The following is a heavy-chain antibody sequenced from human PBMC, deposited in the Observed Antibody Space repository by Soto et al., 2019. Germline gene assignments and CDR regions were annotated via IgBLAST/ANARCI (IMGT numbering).Heavy chain of an antibody. CDR3: ARRYGSCFDY. CDR2: TYYRSKWYN. V-gene: IGHV6-1*01. CDR1: GDSVSSNSAA. J-gene: IGHJ4*02. Sequence: AQTLSLTCAISGDSVSSNSAAWNWIRQSPSRGLEWLGRTYYRSKWYNNYAVSVKSRITINPDTSKNQFSLQLNSVTAAGTAVYYCARRYGSCFDYWGQGTLVTVSS. D-gene: IGHD5-18*01.